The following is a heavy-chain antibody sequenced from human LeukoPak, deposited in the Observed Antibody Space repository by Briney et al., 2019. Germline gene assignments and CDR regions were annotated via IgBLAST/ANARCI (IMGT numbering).Heavy chain of an antibody. CDR1: GGSFSGYY. Sequence: SETLSLTCAVYGGSFSGYYWSWIRQPPGKGLEWIGEINHSGSTNYNPSLKSRVTISVDTSKNQFSLKLSSVTAADTAVYDCARGRLLWFGELAYWGQGTLVTVSS. V-gene: IGHV4-34*01. D-gene: IGHD3-10*01. CDR2: INHSGST. J-gene: IGHJ4*02. CDR3: ARGRLLWFGELAY.